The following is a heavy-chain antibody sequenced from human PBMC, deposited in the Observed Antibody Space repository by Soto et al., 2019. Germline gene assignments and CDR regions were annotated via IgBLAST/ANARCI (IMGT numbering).Heavy chain of an antibody. J-gene: IGHJ6*02. CDR2: ISSSSSYT. CDR1: GFTFSDYY. Sequence: GGSLRLSCAASGFTFSDYYMSWIRQAPGKGLEWVSYISSSSSYTNYADSVKGRFTISRDNAKNSLYLQMSSLRAEDTAVYYCARGTLTKNYYYYGMDVWGQGTTVTVSS. V-gene: IGHV3-11*06. CDR3: ARGTLTKNYYYYGMDV.